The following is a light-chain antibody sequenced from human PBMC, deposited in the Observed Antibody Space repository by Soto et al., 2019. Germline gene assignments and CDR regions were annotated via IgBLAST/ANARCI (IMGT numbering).Light chain of an antibody. J-gene: IGKJ3*01. CDR1: QSVSSN. Sequence: ETVMTQSPATLSVSPGERPTLSCRASQSVSSNLAWYQQKPGQAPRLLIYDASTRATGIPARFSGSGSGTEFTLTVSSLPSEDLAVYFCQQYHTWPLTFGPGTKVDI. CDR3: QQYHTWPLT. V-gene: IGKV3-15*01. CDR2: DAS.